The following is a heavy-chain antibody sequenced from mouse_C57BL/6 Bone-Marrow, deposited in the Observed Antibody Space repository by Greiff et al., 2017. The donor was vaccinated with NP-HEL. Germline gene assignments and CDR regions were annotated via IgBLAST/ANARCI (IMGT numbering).Heavy chain of an antibody. D-gene: IGHD1-1*01. V-gene: IGHV5S21*01. CDR3: ARDTNYGSRGAMDY. CDR1: GFTFSSYA. Sequence: EVKVVESGEGLVKPGGSLKLSCAASGFTFSSYAMSWVRQTPEKRLEWVAYISSGGDYIYYADTVKGRFTISRDNARNTLYLQMSSLKSEDTAMYYCARDTNYGSRGAMDYWGQGTLVTVSA. J-gene: IGHJ4*01. CDR2: ISSGGDYI.